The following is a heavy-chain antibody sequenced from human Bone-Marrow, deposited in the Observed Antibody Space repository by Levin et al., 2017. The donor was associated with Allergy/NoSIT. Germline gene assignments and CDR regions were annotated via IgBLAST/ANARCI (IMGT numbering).Heavy chain of an antibody. D-gene: IGHD6-6*01. CDR1: FFSFLLFPSY. Sequence: LQTLSLFFSFSFFSFLLFPSYWSWIRQSPGKGLEWIGYIYYSGSTHYNPSLKSRVTLSFSTSKNQFSLKLNSGTAADTAVYYCAGESFSASSFDYWGQGILVTVSS. CDR3: AGESFSASSFDY. V-gene: IGHV4-61*01. J-gene: IGHJ4*02. CDR2: IYYSGST.